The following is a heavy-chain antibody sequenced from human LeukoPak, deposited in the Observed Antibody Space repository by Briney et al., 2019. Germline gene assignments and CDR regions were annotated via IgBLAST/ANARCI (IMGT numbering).Heavy chain of an antibody. CDR3: ARESYGSGSRRFDY. CDR2: IYTSGST. J-gene: IGHJ4*02. D-gene: IGHD3-10*01. CDR1: GGSISSYY. V-gene: IGHV4-4*07. Sequence: SETLSLTCTVSGGSISSYYWSWIRQPAGKGLEWIGRIYTSGSTNYNPSLKSRVTMSVDTFKNQFSLKLGSVTAADTAVYYCARESYGSGSRRFDYWGQGTLVTVSS.